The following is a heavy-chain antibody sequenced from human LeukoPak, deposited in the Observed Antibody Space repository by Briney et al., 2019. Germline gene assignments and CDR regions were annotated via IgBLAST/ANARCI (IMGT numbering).Heavy chain of an antibody. CDR3: ARQVTSCSSTSCYHFDY. CDR2: IYYSGST. J-gene: IGHJ4*02. V-gene: IGHV4-39*01. D-gene: IGHD2-2*01. CDR1: GGSISSSSYY. Sequence: PSETLSLTCTVSGGSISSSSYYWGWIRQPPGKGLEWIGSIYYSGSTCYNPSLKSRVTISVDTSKNQFSLKLSSVTAADTAVYYCARQVTSCSSTSCYHFDYWGQGTLVTVSS.